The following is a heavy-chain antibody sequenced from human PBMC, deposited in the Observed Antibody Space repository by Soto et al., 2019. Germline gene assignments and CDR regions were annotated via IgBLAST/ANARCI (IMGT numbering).Heavy chain of an antibody. D-gene: IGHD1-26*01. J-gene: IGHJ6*02. CDR2: IYYSGST. CDR3: ARVRWELLERFDYYGMDV. CDR1: GGSISSSSYY. V-gene: IGHV4-39*01. Sequence: SETLSLTCTVSGGSISSSSYYWGWIRQPPGKGLELIGSIYYSGSTYYNPSLKSRVTISIDTSKNQFSLQLNSVTPEDTAVYYCARVRWELLERFDYYGMDVWGQGTTVTVSS.